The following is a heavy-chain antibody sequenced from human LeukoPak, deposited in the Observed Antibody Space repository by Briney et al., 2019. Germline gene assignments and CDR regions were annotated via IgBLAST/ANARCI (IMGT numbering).Heavy chain of an antibody. V-gene: IGHV3-11*04. CDR2: ISSSGSTI. Sequence: PGGSLRLSCAASGFTFSDYYMSWLRQAPGKGLEWVSYISSSGSTIYYADSVKGRFTISRDNAKNSLYLQMNSLRAEDTAVYYCARDDGYCSGGSCYAKGSSGYTVYWGQGTLVTVSS. J-gene: IGHJ4*02. CDR1: GFTFSDYY. CDR3: ARDDGYCSGGSCYAKGSSGYTVY. D-gene: IGHD2-15*01.